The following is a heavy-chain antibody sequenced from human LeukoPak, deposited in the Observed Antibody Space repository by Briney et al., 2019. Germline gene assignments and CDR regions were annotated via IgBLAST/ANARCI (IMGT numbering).Heavy chain of an antibody. D-gene: IGHD3-22*01. V-gene: IGHV1-2*02. CDR3: ARELYYYDSSGYYPVGAFDI. CDR1: GYTFTGYY. J-gene: IGHJ3*02. Sequence: ASVKVSCKASGYTFTGYYMHWVRQAPGQGLEWMGWINPNSGGTNYAQKFQGRVTMTRDTSTSTAYMELSRLRSDDTAVYYCARELYYYDSSGYYPVGAFDIWGQGTMVTVSS. CDR2: INPNSGGT.